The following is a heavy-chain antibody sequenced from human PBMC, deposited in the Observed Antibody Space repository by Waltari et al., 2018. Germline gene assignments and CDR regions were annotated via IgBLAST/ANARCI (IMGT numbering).Heavy chain of an antibody. Sequence: EVHLVESGGGLVQPGGSLRLSCGASGFTFSPYWMTWVRQAPGKGLEWLANIKDDGSEKNYVDSVKGRFTISRDNAKNSLYLQMNSLRAEDTAVYYCARDPHYSNFDYWGQGTLVTVSS. J-gene: IGHJ4*02. V-gene: IGHV3-7*01. D-gene: IGHD4-4*01. CDR2: IKDDGSEK. CDR3: ARDPHYSNFDY. CDR1: GFTFSPYW.